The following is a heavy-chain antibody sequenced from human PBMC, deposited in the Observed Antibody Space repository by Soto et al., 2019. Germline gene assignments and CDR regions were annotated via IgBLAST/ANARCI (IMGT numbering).Heavy chain of an antibody. CDR3: ARLLYDSRCYYCLDY. V-gene: IGHV4-39*01. CDR2: VYYSGST. D-gene: IGHD3-22*01. CDR1: GGSISSSSYY. Sequence: SETLSLTCTVSGGSISSSSYYWGWIRQPPGKGLEWIGSVYYSGSTYDNTALKSRINLSVDRSKSQFSLKLTSVTAADKAVYDCARLLYDSRCYYCLDYWGQVT. J-gene: IGHJ4*02.